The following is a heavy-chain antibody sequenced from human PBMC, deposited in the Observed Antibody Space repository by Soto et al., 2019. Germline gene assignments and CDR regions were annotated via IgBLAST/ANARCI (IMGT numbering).Heavy chain of an antibody. CDR1: GGSISSYY. Sequence: SETLSLTCTVSGGSISSYYWSWIRQPPGKGLEWIGYIYYSGSTNYNPSLKSRVTISVDTSKNQFSLKLSSVTAADTAVYYCARSSGGVVIMFDPWGQGTLVTVSS. V-gene: IGHV4-59*01. CDR3: ARSSGGVVIMFDP. CDR2: IYYSGST. D-gene: IGHD3-3*01. J-gene: IGHJ5*02.